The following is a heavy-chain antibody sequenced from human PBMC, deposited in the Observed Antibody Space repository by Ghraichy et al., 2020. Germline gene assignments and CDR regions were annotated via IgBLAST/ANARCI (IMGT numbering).Heavy chain of an antibody. CDR3: ARVANEHWYFGL. CDR1: GFTFSDHY. J-gene: IGHJ2*01. Sequence: GGSLRLSCAASGFTFSDHYMDWVRQAPGKGLEWVGRVRKKANSYSTEYAASVKDRFIISRDDSKNSLYPQMNSLKTEDTAVYYCARVANEHWYFGLWGRGTLVTVSS. CDR2: VRKKANSYST. V-gene: IGHV3-72*01.